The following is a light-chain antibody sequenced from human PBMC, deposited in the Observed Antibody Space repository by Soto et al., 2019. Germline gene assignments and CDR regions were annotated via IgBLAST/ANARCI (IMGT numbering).Light chain of an antibody. CDR2: KAS. J-gene: IGKJ1*01. Sequence: DIQMTQSPSTLSASVGDRVTITCRASQSISSWLAWYQQKPGKPPKLLIYKASSLDTGVPSRFSGRGSGTEFTLTISSLQPDDFATYYCQQYNSYLWTFGQGTK. CDR1: QSISSW. V-gene: IGKV1-5*03. CDR3: QQYNSYLWT.